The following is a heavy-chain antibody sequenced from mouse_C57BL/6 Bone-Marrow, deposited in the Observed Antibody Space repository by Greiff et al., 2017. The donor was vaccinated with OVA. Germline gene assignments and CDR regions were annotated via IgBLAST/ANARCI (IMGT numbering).Heavy chain of an antibody. J-gene: IGHJ4*01. Sequence: EVKLQESGGGLVQPGGSLKLSCAASGFTFSDYYMYWVRQTPEKRLEWVAYISNGGGSTYYPDTVKGRFTISRDNAKNTLYLQMSRLKSEDTAMYYCARLGIGDYAMDYWGQGTSVTVSS. CDR2: ISNGGGST. CDR3: ARLGIGDYAMDY. CDR1: GFTFSDYY. V-gene: IGHV5-12*01. D-gene: IGHD1-1*02.